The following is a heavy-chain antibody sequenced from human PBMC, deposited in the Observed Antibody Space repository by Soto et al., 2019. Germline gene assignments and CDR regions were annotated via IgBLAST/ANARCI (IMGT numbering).Heavy chain of an antibody. CDR1: GYTLTELS. Sequence: ASVKVSCKVSGYTLTELSMHWVRQAPGKGLEWMGGFDPEDGETIYAQKFQGRVTMTEDTSTDTAYMELSSLRSEDTAVYYCATGDCSSTGCYNTEYYYYYGMDVWGQGTTVTVSS. J-gene: IGHJ6*02. CDR2: FDPEDGET. V-gene: IGHV1-24*01. CDR3: ATGDCSSTGCYNTEYYYYYGMDV. D-gene: IGHD2-2*02.